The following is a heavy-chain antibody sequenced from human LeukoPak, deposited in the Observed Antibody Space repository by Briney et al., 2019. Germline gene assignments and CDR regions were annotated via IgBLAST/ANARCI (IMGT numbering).Heavy chain of an antibody. Sequence: GGSLRLSCAASGFTFSSYWMSWVRRAPGKGLEWVANIKQDGSEKYYVDSVKGRFTISRDNAKNSLYLQMNSLRAEDTAVYYCAREGEWLATLISDAFDIWGQGTMVTVSS. J-gene: IGHJ3*02. CDR2: IKQDGSEK. CDR3: AREGEWLATLISDAFDI. D-gene: IGHD3-16*01. V-gene: IGHV3-7*01. CDR1: GFTFSSYW.